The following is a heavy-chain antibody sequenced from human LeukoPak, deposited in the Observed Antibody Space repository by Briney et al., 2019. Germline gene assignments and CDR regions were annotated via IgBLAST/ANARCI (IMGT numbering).Heavy chain of an antibody. CDR2: INHRGST. J-gene: IGHJ4*02. D-gene: IGHD6-13*01. CDR3: ASLMLIAAGYDY. Sequence: PSETLSLTCAVYGGSFSNYYWSWIRQTPGKGLEWIGEINHRGSTTYNPSLKSRVTILVDTSKNQFSLQLSSVTAADTAIYYCASLMLIAAGYDYWGQGNLVTVSS. V-gene: IGHV4-34*01. CDR1: GGSFSNYY.